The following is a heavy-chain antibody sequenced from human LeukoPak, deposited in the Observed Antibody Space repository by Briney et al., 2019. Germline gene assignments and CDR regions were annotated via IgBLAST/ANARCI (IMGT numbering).Heavy chain of an antibody. D-gene: IGHD3-16*02. CDR2: ISGSGGST. CDR1: GFTFSSYA. V-gene: IGHV3-23*01. J-gene: IGHJ4*02. Sequence: PGGSLRLSCAASGFTFSSYAMSWVRQAPGKGLEWVSAISGSGGSTYYADSVKGRFTISRDNSKNTLYLQMNSLRAEDTAVYYCAKGPGVRGSYRSYYFDYWGQGTLVTVSS. CDR3: AKGPGVRGSYRSYYFDY.